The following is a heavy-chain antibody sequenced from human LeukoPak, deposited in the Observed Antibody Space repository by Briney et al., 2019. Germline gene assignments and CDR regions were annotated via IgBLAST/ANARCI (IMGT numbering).Heavy chain of an antibody. CDR3: ARDKFGEENYYDSSGSLDY. V-gene: IGHV1-69*05. CDR2: IIPIFGTA. CDR1: GGTFSNYA. Sequence: SVKVSCKASGGTFSNYAISWVRQAPGQGLEWMGRIIPIFGTANYAQKFQGRDTITTDESTSTAYMELSSLRSEDTAVYYCARDKFGEENYYDSSGSLDYWGQGTLVTVSS. J-gene: IGHJ4*02. D-gene: IGHD3-22*01.